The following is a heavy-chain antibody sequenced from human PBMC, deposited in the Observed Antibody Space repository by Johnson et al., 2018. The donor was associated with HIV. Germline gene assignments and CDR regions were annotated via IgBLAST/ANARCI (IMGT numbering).Heavy chain of an antibody. CDR3: ARDVKVCAFDI. J-gene: IGHJ3*02. V-gene: IGHV3-30-3*01. Sequence: QMMLVESGGVVVQPGRSLRLSCAASGFTFSSYAMHWVRQAPGKGLEWVAVISYDGSNKYYADSVKGRFTISRDNSKNTLYLQMNSLRAEDTAVYYCARDVKVCAFDIWGQGTMVTVSS. CDR1: GFTFSSYA. D-gene: IGHD3-16*01. CDR2: ISYDGSNK.